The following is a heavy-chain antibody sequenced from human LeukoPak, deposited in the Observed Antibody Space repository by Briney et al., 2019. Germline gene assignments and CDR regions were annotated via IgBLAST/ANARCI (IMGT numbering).Heavy chain of an antibody. CDR1: GFTFSSYS. V-gene: IGHV3-21*01. D-gene: IGHD5-18*01. CDR2: ISSSSSYI. Sequence: PGGSLRLSCAASGFTFSSYSMNWVRQAPGKGLEWVSSISSSSSYIYYADSVKGRFTISRDNAKNSLYLQMNSLRAEDTAVYYCARDGVDTAMVIFGYWGQGTLVTVSS. CDR3: ARDGVDTAMVIFGY. J-gene: IGHJ4*02.